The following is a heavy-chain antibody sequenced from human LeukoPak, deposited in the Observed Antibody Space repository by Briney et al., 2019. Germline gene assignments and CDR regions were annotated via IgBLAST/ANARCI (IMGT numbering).Heavy chain of an antibody. Sequence: GGSLRLSCTASGYTFSGYSMNWIRQAPGKGLEWVSSFGTRSTSIYHAGSVKGRFAISRDNAKNSLYLQMNSLRAEDTALYYCAREVSEGFDFWGQGTLVTVSS. J-gene: IGHJ4*02. D-gene: IGHD3-22*01. V-gene: IGHV3-21*01. CDR3: AREVSEGFDF. CDR1: GYTFSGYS. CDR2: FGTRSTSI.